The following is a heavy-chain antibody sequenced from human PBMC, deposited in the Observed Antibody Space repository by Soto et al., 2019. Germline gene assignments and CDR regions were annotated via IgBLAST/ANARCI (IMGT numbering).Heavy chain of an antibody. CDR1: GYTLTELS. J-gene: IGHJ6*02. Sequence: ASVKVSCKVSGYTLTELSMHWVRQAPGKGLEWMGGFDPEDGETIYAQKFQGRVTMTEDTSTDTAYMELSSLRSEDTAVYYCATDRPFCTNGVCYTYYYYGMDVWGQGTTVNVSS. CDR2: FDPEDGET. D-gene: IGHD2-8*01. V-gene: IGHV1-24*01. CDR3: ATDRPFCTNGVCYTYYYYGMDV.